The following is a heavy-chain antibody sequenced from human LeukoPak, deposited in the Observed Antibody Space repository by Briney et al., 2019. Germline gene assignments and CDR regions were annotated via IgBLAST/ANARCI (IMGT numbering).Heavy chain of an antibody. CDR3: GKERDKAIVTIDY. D-gene: IGHD5-18*01. Sequence: PGGSLRLSCAASGFTFSSYGMHWLGQAPAKGRKGVAFVQYDGSNQYFEDSVKGRFTITRENSKNPLYLQMNSLRGGDTAVYYCGKERDKAIVTIDYWGQGTLVTVCS. CDR1: GFTFSSYG. J-gene: IGHJ4*02. CDR2: VQYDGSNQ. V-gene: IGHV3-30*02.